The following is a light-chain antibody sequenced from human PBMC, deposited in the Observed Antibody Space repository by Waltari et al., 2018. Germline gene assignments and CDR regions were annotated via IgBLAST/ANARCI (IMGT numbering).Light chain of an antibody. V-gene: IGLV1-44*01. CDR3: AAWDDSLNGPV. J-gene: IGLJ3*02. CDR1: SANIGSDP. Sequence: VLTRPPSASGTPGQTVTISCSGTSANIGSDPVTGYQQLPGTAPKLLIYSNTQRPSGVPDRFSGSKSGTSASLAISGLQSEDEADYYCAAWDDSLNGPVFGGGTKLTVL. CDR2: SNT.